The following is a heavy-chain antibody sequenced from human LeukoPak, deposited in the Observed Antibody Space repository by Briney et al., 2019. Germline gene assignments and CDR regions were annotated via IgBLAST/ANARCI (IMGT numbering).Heavy chain of an antibody. D-gene: IGHD2-2*01. V-gene: IGHV1-18*01. CDR1: GYIFTTFG. J-gene: IGHJ5*02. CDR3: ARIRLRYCRNTNCYDQLNWFDT. Sequence: ASVKVSCKASGYIFTTFGISWVRQAPGRVPEWMGWINSYNNNTKYAQRFQGRVTMTTDTSTTTAYLDLRSLRSDDTALYYCARIRLRYCRNTNCYDQLNWFDTRGQGTLVTVSS. CDR2: INSYNNNT.